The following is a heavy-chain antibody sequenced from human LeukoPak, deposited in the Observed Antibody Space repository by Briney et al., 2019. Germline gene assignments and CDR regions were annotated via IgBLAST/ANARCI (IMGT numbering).Heavy chain of an antibody. D-gene: IGHD6-25*01. CDR3: ARPGYSTGAFDY. CDR2: ISYDGNNK. J-gene: IGHJ4*02. V-gene: IGHV3-30*14. Sequence: GGSLRLSCAASGFTFSSYAMHWVRQAPGKGLEWVAVISYDGNNKFYADSVKGRFTISRDNSKNTLYLQMNSLRAEDTAVYYCARPGYSTGAFDYWGQGTLVTVSS. CDR1: GFTFSSYA.